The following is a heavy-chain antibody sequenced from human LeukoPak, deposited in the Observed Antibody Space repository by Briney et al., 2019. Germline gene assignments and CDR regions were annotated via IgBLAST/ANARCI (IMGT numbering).Heavy chain of an antibody. CDR3: ARGGSYYDILTGYHHYYYYYMDV. Sequence: GGSLRLSCGASGFTFSTYWMSWVRQAPGKGLEWVANIKEDGSERNYVDSVKGRFTISRDNAKNSLYLQMNSLRAEDTAVYYCARGGSYYDILTGYHHYYYYYMDVWGKGTTVTVSS. D-gene: IGHD3-9*01. CDR1: GFTFSTYW. J-gene: IGHJ6*03. CDR2: IKEDGSER. V-gene: IGHV3-7*01.